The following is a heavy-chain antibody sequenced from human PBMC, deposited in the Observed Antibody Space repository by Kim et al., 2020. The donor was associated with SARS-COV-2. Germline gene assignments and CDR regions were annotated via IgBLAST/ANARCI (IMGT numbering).Heavy chain of an antibody. CDR2: INHSGST. D-gene: IGHD3-22*01. CDR1: GGSFSGYY. Sequence: SETLSLTCAVYGGSFSGYYWSWIRQPPGKGLEWIGEINHSGSTNYNPSLKSRVTISVDTSKNQFSLKLSSVTAADTAVYYCAGVTHYYDSSGSVDYWGQGTLVTVSS. CDR3: AGVTHYYDSSGSVDY. V-gene: IGHV4-34*01. J-gene: IGHJ4*02.